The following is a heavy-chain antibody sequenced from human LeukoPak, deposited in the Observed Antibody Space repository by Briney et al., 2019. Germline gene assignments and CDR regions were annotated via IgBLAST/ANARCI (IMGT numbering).Heavy chain of an antibody. D-gene: IGHD6-13*01. J-gene: IGHJ4*02. CDR3: TRAAGTSYFDN. CDR2: ISSSSSTI. V-gene: IGHV3-48*01. CDR1: GFTFSSYS. Sequence: PGGSLRLSCAASGFTFSSYSMNWVRQAPGKGLEWVSYISSSSSTIYYADSVKGRFTISRDNAKKSLYLQMNSLRAEDTAVYYCTRAAGTSYFDNWGQGTLVTVSS.